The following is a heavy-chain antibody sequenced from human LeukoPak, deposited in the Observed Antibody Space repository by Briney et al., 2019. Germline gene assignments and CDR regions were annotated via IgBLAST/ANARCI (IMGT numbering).Heavy chain of an antibody. V-gene: IGHV3-21*01. CDR1: GFTFRSYS. Sequence: GGSLRLSYAASGFTFRSYSMNWVRQAPAKGLEWVSSISSSSSYIYYADSVKGRFTISRDNAKNSLYLRMNSLRAEDRAVYYCARDHSSGSYYYGMDVWGRGNTVSVFS. CDR2: ISSSSSYI. CDR3: ARDHSSGSYYYGMDV. J-gene: IGHJ6*04. D-gene: IGHD6-19*01.